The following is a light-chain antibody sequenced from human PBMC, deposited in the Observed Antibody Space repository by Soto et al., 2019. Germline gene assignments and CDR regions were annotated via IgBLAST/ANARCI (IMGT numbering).Light chain of an antibody. Sequence: EVVMKQSPATLSVSPGERATLSCRASQSVGSNLAWYQQKPGQAPRLLIYAASTRATGIPARFSGSGSGTEFTLTISSLEPEDFAVYYCQQRFAWVTFGQGTRLEIK. CDR2: AAS. J-gene: IGKJ5*01. CDR3: QQRFAWVT. CDR1: QSVGSN. V-gene: IGKV3-15*01.